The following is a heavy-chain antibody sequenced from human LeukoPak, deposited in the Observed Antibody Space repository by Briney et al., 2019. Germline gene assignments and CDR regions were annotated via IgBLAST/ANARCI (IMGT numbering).Heavy chain of an antibody. V-gene: IGHV3-48*04. J-gene: IGHJ3*02. Sequence: GGSLRLSCAASGFTLSSYSMNWVRQAPGKGMEWESFLSSSSSSIYYADSVKGRVTISRDNAKNSLYLQMNSLRAEDRAVYYCARVDGSGSYYLRFVGVQDAFDIWGQGTMVTVSS. CDR3: ARVDGSGSYYLRFVGVQDAFDI. CDR1: GFTLSSYS. D-gene: IGHD3-10*01. CDR2: LSSSSSSI.